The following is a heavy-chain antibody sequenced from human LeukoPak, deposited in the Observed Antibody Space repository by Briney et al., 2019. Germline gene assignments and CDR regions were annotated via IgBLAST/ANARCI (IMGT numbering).Heavy chain of an antibody. J-gene: IGHJ4*02. Sequence: SETLSLTCTVSGGSISSYYWSWIRQPPGKGLEWIGYIYYSGSTNYNPSLTSRVTISVDTSKNQFSLKLSSVTAADTAVYYCARGNGGNSGYWGQGTLVTVSS. CDR3: ARGNGGNSGY. D-gene: IGHD4-23*01. CDR2: IYYSGST. CDR1: GGSISSYY. V-gene: IGHV4-59*01.